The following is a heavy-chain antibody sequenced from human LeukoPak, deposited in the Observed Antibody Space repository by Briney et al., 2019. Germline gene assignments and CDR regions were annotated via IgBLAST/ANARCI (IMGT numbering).Heavy chain of an antibody. V-gene: IGHV3-48*01. CDR3: ARERIDCSSTSCYGGGSDY. CDR1: GFTFSSYS. J-gene: IGHJ4*02. CDR2: ISSSSSTI. Sequence: GGSLRLSCAASGFTFSSYSMNWVRQAPGKGLEWVSYISSSSSTIYYADSVKGRFTISRDNAKNSLYLQMNSLRAEDTAVYCCARERIDCSSTSCYGGGSDYWGQGTLVTVSS. D-gene: IGHD2-2*01.